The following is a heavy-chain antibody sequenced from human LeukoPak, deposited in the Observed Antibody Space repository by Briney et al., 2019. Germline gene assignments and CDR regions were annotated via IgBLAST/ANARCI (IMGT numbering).Heavy chain of an antibody. V-gene: IGHV1-18*01. CDR2: ISAYNGNT. D-gene: IGHD3-22*01. CDR3: ARDRYYFDSSDYYFFDY. CDR1: GYTFNNYG. J-gene: IGHJ4*02. Sequence: ASVKVSCKASGYTFNNYGISWVRQAPGQGLEWMEWISAYNGNTYYAQRFQGRVTMTTDTPTNTAYMELRSLRSDDTAVYYCARDRYYFDSSDYYFFDYWGQGTLVTVSS.